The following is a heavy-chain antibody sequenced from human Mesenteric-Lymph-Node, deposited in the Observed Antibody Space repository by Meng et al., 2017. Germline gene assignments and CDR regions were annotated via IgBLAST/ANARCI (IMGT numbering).Heavy chain of an antibody. V-gene: IGHV4-30-4*01. CDR2: IYYSGLT. J-gene: IGHJ4*02. CDR1: GGYIRVCDYY. D-gene: IGHD4-17*01. Sequence: EPGTGVGKPSKTLSLQSSFSGGYIRVCDYYWSWIRQPPGKGLEWIGYIYYSGLTYYNPSLKSRVTISVDTSKNQFSLKLSSVTAADTAVYYCARGPTTYFDYWGQGTLVTVSS. CDR3: ARGPTTYFDY.